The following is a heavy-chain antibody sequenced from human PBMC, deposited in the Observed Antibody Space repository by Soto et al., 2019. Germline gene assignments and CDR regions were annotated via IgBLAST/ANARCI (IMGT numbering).Heavy chain of an antibody. CDR1: AGTFRNYT. D-gene: IGHD4-4*01. CDR3: ARVGSRSTADV. V-gene: IGHV1-69*12. CDR2: IIPMFGTG. Sequence: QVQLVQSGAEVKKPGCSVKVSCKASAGTFRNYTVSWVCQAPGQGLEWRGAIIPMFGTGNYAQRCQGRVTITADDSTNTAYMELDSLRSDDTAVYYCARVGSRSTADVWGRGTLVTVSS. J-gene: IGHJ2*01.